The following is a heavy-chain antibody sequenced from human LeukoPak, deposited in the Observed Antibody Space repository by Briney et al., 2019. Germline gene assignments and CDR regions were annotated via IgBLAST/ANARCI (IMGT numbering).Heavy chain of an antibody. CDR1: GGSFSDYY. J-gene: IGHJ3*02. CDR3: ARQGYHDYVWGSYEIDI. V-gene: IGHV4-34*01. Sequence: PSETLSLTCAVYGGSFSDYYWSWIRQSPGKGLEWIGEINHSGSTNYNPSLKSRVTISIDTSKNQFSLKLSSVTAADTAVYYCARQGYHDYVWGSYEIDIWGQGTMVTVSS. D-gene: IGHD3-16*01. CDR2: INHSGST.